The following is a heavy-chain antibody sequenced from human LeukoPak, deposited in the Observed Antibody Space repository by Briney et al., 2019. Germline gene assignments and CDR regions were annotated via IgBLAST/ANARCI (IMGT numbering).Heavy chain of an antibody. Sequence: SETLSLTCTVSGGSISSYYWSWVRQPPGKGLEWIGYIYYSGSTNYNPSLKSRDTISVDTSKNQFSLKLSSVTAADTAVYYCASFSSGWPFDYWGQGTLVTVSS. CDR2: IYYSGST. CDR3: ASFSSGWPFDY. D-gene: IGHD6-19*01. J-gene: IGHJ4*02. V-gene: IGHV4-59*01. CDR1: GGSISSYY.